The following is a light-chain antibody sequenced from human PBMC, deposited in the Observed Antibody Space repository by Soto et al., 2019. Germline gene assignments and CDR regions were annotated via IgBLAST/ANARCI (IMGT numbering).Light chain of an antibody. V-gene: IGLV1-47*03. CDR1: SSNIGSNY. CDR2: RNN. J-gene: IGLJ3*02. Sequence: QSVLTQPPSASGTPGQRVTISCSGSSSNIGSNYVYWYQQLPGTAPKLLIYRNNQRPSGVPDRFSGSKSGTSASLAISGLWSEDEADYYCAAWDDSLSGVFGGGTQLTVL. CDR3: AAWDDSLSGV.